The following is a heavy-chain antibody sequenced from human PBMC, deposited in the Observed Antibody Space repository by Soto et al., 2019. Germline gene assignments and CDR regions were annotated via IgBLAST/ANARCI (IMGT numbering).Heavy chain of an antibody. CDR1: GGTFSSYA. V-gene: IGHV1-2*04. Sequence: ASVKVSCKASGGTFSSYAISWVRQAPGQGLEWMGGINPNSGGTNYAQKFQGWVTMTRDTSISTAYMELSRLRSDDTAVYYCARDAKGITDYWGQGTLVTVSS. CDR3: ARDAKGITDY. D-gene: IGHD3-16*01. J-gene: IGHJ4*02. CDR2: INPNSGGT.